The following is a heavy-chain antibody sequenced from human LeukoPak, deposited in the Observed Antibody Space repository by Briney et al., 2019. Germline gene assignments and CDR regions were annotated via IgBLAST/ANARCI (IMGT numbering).Heavy chain of an antibody. J-gene: IGHJ4*02. CDR1: GGSFSGYY. Sequence: MSSETLSLTCAVYGGSFSGYYWSWIRQPPGKGLEWFGEINHSGSTNYNPSLKSRVTISVDTSKNQFSLKLSSVTAADTAVYYCARQWGTAVRGASDYWGQGTLVTVSS. D-gene: IGHD3-10*01. CDR3: ARQWGTAVRGASDY. CDR2: INHSGST. V-gene: IGHV4-34*01.